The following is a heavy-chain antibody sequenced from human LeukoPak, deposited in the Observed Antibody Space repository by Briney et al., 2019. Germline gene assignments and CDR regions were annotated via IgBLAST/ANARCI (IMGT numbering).Heavy chain of an antibody. CDR2: IWYDGSNK. CDR1: GVTFSSDG. CDR3: ARSGYCSSTSCYNLFDY. V-gene: IGHV3-33*01. J-gene: IGHJ4*02. Sequence: GGALRLSCAASGVTFSSDGMHWVREAPGKGLEWVAVIWYDGSNKYYADSVKGRFTISRDNSKNTLYLQMNSLRAEDTAVYYCARSGYCSSTSCYNLFDYWGQGTLVTVSS. D-gene: IGHD2-2*03.